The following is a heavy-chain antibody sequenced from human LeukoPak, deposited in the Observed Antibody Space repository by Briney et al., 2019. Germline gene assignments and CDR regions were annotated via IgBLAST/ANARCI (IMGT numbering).Heavy chain of an antibody. J-gene: IGHJ6*02. CDR1: GGSISSSSYY. CDR2: IYYSGST. Sequence: TLSLTCTVSGGSISSSSYYWGWIRQPPGKGLEWIGSIYYSGSTYYNPSLKSRVTISVDTSKNQFSLKLSSVTAADTAVYCCARQGTVTTYYYYYYGMDVWGQGTTVTVSS. V-gene: IGHV4-39*01. CDR3: ARQGTVTTYYYYYYGMDV. D-gene: IGHD4-17*01.